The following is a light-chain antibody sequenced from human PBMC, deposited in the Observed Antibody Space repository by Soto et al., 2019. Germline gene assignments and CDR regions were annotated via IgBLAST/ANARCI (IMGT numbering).Light chain of an antibody. V-gene: IGKV1-39*01. CDR3: KQSYSSPA. J-gene: IGKJ5*01. CDR2: AAS. Sequence: DIQMTQSPSSLSASVGYRVTITCRASQSIRYLNWYQQKPGKGPELLIYAASSLQSGVPSRFSGSGSGTDFTLTISSLQPEDSATYYCKQSYSSPAFGQGTRLEIK. CDR1: QSIRY.